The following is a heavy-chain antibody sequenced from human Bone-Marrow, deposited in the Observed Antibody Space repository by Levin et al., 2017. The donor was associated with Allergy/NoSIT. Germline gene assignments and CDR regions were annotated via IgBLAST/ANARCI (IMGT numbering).Heavy chain of an antibody. Sequence: GGSLRLSCTASGFTFSSYSMNWVRQAPGKGLEWVSSIGTANNYIYYTDSVKGRFTISRDNAKNSLYLQMNSLRAEDTAVYYCARDPAGYDSSGYYSRVAFDMWGHGTMVTVSS. CDR3: ARDPAGYDSSGYYSRVAFDM. V-gene: IGHV3-21*01. D-gene: IGHD3-22*01. CDR2: IGTANNYI. CDR1: GFTFSSYS. J-gene: IGHJ3*02.